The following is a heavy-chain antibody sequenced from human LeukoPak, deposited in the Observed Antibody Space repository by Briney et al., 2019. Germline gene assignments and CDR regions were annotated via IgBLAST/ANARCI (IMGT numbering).Heavy chain of an antibody. CDR3: GKTTVGYSSGQKPAWPVDF. V-gene: IGHV3-23*01. J-gene: IGHJ4*02. CDR1: GFAFGSHA. Sequence: GGSLRLSCEASGFAFGSHAMYWVRQAPGKGLEWVAGIFGSGGSPHYADSVKGRFTISRDNPRNTVYLQINSLRDDDTAVYYCGKTTVGYSSGQKPAWPVDFWGQGTLVTVSS. D-gene: IGHD5-18*01. CDR2: IFGSGGSP.